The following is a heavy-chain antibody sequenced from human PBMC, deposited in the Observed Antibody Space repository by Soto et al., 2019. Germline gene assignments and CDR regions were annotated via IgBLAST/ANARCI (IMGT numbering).Heavy chain of an antibody. D-gene: IGHD5-12*01. CDR2: IYYSGST. V-gene: IGHV4-59*08. CDR1: GGSISSYY. CDR3: ARYSRLRTFDY. J-gene: IGHJ4*02. Sequence: PSETLSLTCTVPGGSISSYYCCWIRQSLGKRLEWIGDIYYSGSTNYNPSLKRRVTISVDTSKNQFSLKLSSVTAEDTAVYYCARYSRLRTFDYWGQGTLVIVAS.